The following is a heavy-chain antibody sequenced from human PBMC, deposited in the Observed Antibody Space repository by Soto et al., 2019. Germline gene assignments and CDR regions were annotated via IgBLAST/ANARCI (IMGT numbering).Heavy chain of an antibody. V-gene: IGHV3-9*01. Sequence: EVQLVESGGGLVQPGRSLRLSCAASGFTFDDYAMHWVRQAPGKGLEWVSGISWNSGSIGYADSVKGRFTISRDNAKNSLYLQMNSLRAEETALYYCAKGRGGGGYYYYMDVWGKGTTVTVSS. D-gene: IGHD3-16*01. CDR3: AKGRGGGGYYYYMDV. CDR1: GFTFDDYA. J-gene: IGHJ6*03. CDR2: ISWNSGSI.